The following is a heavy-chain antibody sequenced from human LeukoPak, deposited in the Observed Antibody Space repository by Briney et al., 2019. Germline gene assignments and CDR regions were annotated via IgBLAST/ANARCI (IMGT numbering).Heavy chain of an antibody. CDR3: ARPQYYYDSSGYWDAFDI. V-gene: IGHV1-46*01. J-gene: IGHJ3*02. CDR1: GYTFISYY. D-gene: IGHD3-22*01. CDR2: INPSGGST. Sequence: ASVKVSCKASGYTFISYYMHWVRQAPGQGLEWMGIINPSGGSTSYAQKFQGRVTMTRDTSTSTVYMELSSLRSEDTAVYYCARPQYYYDSSGYWDAFDIWGQGTMVTVSS.